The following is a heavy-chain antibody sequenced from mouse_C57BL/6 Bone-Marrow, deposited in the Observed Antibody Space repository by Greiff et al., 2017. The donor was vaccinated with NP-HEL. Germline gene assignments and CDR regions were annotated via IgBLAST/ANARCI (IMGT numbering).Heavy chain of an antibody. CDR2: IYPGSGST. J-gene: IGHJ4*01. CDR1: GYTFTSYW. D-gene: IGHD2-2*01. CDR3: ARSGVYDGYDGGLYYAMDY. Sequence: QVQLQQPGAELVKPGASVKMSCKASGYTFTSYWITWVKQRPGQGLEWIGDIYPGSGSTNYNEKFKSKATLTVDTASSTAYMQLSSLTSEDSADYYCARSGVYDGYDGGLYYAMDYWGQGNSVTVSS. V-gene: IGHV1-55*01.